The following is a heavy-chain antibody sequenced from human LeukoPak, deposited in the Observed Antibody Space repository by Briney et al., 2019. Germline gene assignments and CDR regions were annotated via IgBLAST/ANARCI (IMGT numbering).Heavy chain of an antibody. CDR3: ARATSPLGYCSGGSCYLSGY. D-gene: IGHD2-15*01. CDR1: GYTFTSYY. Sequence: AASVKVSCKASGYTFTSYYMHWVRQAPGQGLEWMGIINPSGGSTSYAQKFQGRVTMTRDMSTSTVYMELSSLRSEDTAVYYCARATSPLGYCSGGSCYLSGYWGQGTLVTVSS. V-gene: IGHV1-46*01. J-gene: IGHJ4*02. CDR2: INPSGGST.